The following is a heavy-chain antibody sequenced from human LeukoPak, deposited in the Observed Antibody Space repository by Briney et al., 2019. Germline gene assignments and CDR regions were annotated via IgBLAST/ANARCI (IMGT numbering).Heavy chain of an antibody. CDR2: IKQDGSEK. D-gene: IGHD3-22*01. CDR3: AKGLNAYDSSGYYALDY. J-gene: IGHJ4*02. V-gene: IGHV3-7*03. CDR1: GFTFSSYW. Sequence: PGGSLRLSCAASGFTFSSYWMSWVRQAPGKGLEWVANIKQDGSEKYYVDSVKGRFTIPRDNAKNSLYLQMNSLRAEDTAVYYCAKGLNAYDSSGYYALDYWGQGTLVTVSS.